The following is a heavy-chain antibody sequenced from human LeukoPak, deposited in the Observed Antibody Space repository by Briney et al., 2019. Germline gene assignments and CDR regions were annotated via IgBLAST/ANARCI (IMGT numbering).Heavy chain of an antibody. D-gene: IGHD1-26*01. CDR1: GFIFNSYA. CDR3: AKDPGWDDEEKHLDY. V-gene: IGHV3-30*02. J-gene: IGHJ4*02. CDR2: IRSDGSNE. Sequence: GSPRLSCAASGFIFNSYAMHWARQAPGKGLEWVAFIRSDGSNEYYRDSVKGRFSISRDNSKNTLYLQMNSLRPEDTAVYYCAKDPGWDDEEKHLDYWGRGTLVTVSS.